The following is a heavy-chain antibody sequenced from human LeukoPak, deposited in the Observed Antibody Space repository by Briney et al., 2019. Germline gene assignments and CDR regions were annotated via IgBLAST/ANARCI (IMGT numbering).Heavy chain of an antibody. Sequence: GGSLRLSCVASGFTFSRYGMHWVRQAPGKGLEWVAIIWYDGSNKYYADSVKGRFTISRDTSKNTLYMQMDSLRAEDTAVYYCASGDTTGYSGDAFNIWGQGTMVTVSS. CDR2: IWYDGSNK. V-gene: IGHV3-33*03. J-gene: IGHJ3*02. D-gene: IGHD3-22*01. CDR1: GFTFSRYG. CDR3: ASGDTTGYSGDAFNI.